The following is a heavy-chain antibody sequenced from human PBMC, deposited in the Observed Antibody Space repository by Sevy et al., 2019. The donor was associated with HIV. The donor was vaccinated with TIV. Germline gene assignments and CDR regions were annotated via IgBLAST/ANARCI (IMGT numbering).Heavy chain of an antibody. CDR2: INPNSGGT. J-gene: IGHJ3*02. Sequence: ASVKVSCKASGYTFTGHYRHWVRRAPGQGLEWMGWINPNSGGTNYAQKFQGRVTMTRDTSIIIAYMELSRLRSDDTAVYYCARARPSVLRFLEWLSYDAFDIWGQGTMVTVSS. CDR1: GYTFTGHY. CDR3: ARARPSVLRFLEWLSYDAFDI. V-gene: IGHV1-2*02. D-gene: IGHD3-3*01.